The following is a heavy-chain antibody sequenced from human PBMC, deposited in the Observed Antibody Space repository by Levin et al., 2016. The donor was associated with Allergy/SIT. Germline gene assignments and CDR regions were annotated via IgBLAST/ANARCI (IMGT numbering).Heavy chain of an antibody. Sequence: WVRQAPGQGLEWMGGIIPIFGTANYAQKFQGRVTITADESTSTAYMELSSLRSEDTAVYYCATETPTEDCSSTSCYGANSVYWGQGTLVTVSS. D-gene: IGHD2-2*01. CDR2: IIPIFGTA. V-gene: IGHV1-69*01. CDR3: ATETPTEDCSSTSCYGANSVY. J-gene: IGHJ4*02.